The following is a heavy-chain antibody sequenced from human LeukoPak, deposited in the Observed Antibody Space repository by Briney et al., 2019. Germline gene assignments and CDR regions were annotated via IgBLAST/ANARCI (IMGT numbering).Heavy chain of an antibody. CDR2: ISYSGST. D-gene: IGHD4-23*01. CDR1: GGSISSYY. J-gene: IGHJ4*02. Sequence: SETLSLTCTVSGGSISSYYWSWIRQPPWKGLEWIGYISYSGSTNYNPSLKSRVTISVDTSKNQFSLKLTSVTAADTAVYYCARTRAYGGRPDYWGLGTLVTVSS. CDR3: ARTRAYGGRPDY. V-gene: IGHV4-59*01.